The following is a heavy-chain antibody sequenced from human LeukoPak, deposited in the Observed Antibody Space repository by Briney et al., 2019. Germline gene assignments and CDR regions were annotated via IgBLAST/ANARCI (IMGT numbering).Heavy chain of an antibody. D-gene: IGHD3-9*01. CDR2: ISAYNGNT. V-gene: IGHV1-18*01. CDR1: GYTFTSYG. Sequence: ASGKVSCKASGYTFTSYGISWVRQAPGQGLEGMGWISAYNGNTNYAQKLQGRVTLTTDTSTSTAYMELRSLRSDDTAVYYCARGGETLRYSEFDPWGQGTLVTVSS. J-gene: IGHJ5*02. CDR3: ARGGETLRYSEFDP.